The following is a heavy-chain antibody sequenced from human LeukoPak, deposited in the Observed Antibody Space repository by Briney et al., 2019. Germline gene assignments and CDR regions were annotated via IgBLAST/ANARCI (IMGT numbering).Heavy chain of an antibody. J-gene: IGHJ4*02. V-gene: IGHV4-34*01. D-gene: IGHD6-19*01. CDR3: ASLFLGSGWTYYFDY. Sequence: SETRSLTCAVYGGSFSGYYWSWIRQPPGKGLEWIGEINHSGSTNYNPSLKSRATISVDKSKNHFFLKLSSVTAADTAVYYCASLFLGSGWTYYFDYWGQGTLVAVSS. CDR1: GGSFSGYY. CDR2: INHSGST.